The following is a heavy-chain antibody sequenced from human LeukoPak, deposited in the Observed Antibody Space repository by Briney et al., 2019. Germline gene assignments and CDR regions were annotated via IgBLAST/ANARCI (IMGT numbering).Heavy chain of an antibody. V-gene: IGHV4-34*01. CDR1: GGSFSGYY. Sequence: SETLSLTCAVYGGSFSGYYWSWIRQPPGKGLEWIGEINHSGRTNYNPSLKSRVTISVDTSKNQFSLKLSSVTAADTAVYYCAREAAEGDTMVRGVINNWFDPWGQGTLVTVSS. CDR2: INHSGRT. D-gene: IGHD3-10*01. J-gene: IGHJ5*02. CDR3: AREAAEGDTMVRGVINNWFDP.